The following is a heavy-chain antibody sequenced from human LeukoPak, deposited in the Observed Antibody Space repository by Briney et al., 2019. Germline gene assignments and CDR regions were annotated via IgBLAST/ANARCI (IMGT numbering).Heavy chain of an antibody. Sequence: SETLSLTCTVSGGSISSGGYYWSWIRQHPGKGLEWIGYIYYSGSIYSNPSLKSRLTFSVDPSKNQFSLKLSSVTAADTAVYYCARAPSSGWYSDYWGQGTLVTVSS. CDR1: GGSISSGGYY. D-gene: IGHD6-19*01. J-gene: IGHJ4*02. CDR3: ARAPSSGWYSDY. CDR2: IYYSGSI. V-gene: IGHV4-31*03.